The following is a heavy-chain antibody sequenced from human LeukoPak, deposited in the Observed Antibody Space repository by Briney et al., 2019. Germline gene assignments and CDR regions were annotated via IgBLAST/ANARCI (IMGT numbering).Heavy chain of an antibody. CDR3: ARAVVGATTVFDY. CDR1: GYTFTSYD. V-gene: IGHV1-8*01. D-gene: IGHD1-26*01. CDR2: MNPNSGNT. Sequence: ASVKVSCKASGYTFTSYDINWVRQATGQGLEWMGWMNPNSGNTGYAQKFQGRVTMTRNTSISTAYMELSSLRSVDTAVYYCARAVVGATTVFDYWGQGTLVTVSS. J-gene: IGHJ4*02.